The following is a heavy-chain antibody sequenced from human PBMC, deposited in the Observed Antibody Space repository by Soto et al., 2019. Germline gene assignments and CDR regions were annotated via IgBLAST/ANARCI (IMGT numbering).Heavy chain of an antibody. CDR1: GYTFTSYA. V-gene: IGHV1-18*01. Sequence: QVQLVQSGAEVKKPGASVKVSCTSSGYTFTSYAISCGRQAPGQGLEWMGWISAYNGNKNYAQKLQGRVTMTTDTSTSTAYMELRSLRSDDTAVYDCARDAPPADYWGQGTLVTVSS. J-gene: IGHJ4*02. CDR2: ISAYNGNK. CDR3: ARDAPPADY.